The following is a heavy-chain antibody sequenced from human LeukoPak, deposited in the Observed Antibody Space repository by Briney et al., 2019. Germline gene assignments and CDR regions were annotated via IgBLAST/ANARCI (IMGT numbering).Heavy chain of an antibody. Sequence: PSETLSLTCTVSGGSISSYYWSWIRQPPGKGLEWVGYIYYSGSTNYNPSLKSRVTISVDTSKNQFSLKLSSVTAADTAVYYCARGPPYCGGDCYYDYWGQGTLATVSS. CDR3: ARGPPYCGGDCYYDY. CDR2: IYYSGST. D-gene: IGHD2-21*02. CDR1: GGSISSYY. J-gene: IGHJ4*02. V-gene: IGHV4-59*01.